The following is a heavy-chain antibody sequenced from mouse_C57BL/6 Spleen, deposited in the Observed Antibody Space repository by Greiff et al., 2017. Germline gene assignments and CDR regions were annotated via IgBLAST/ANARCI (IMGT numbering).Heavy chain of an antibody. J-gene: IGHJ2*01. CDR1: GYSITSGYS. CDR2: ISYDGSN. CDR3: ARSFDY. V-gene: IGHV3-6*01. Sequence: EVQLQESGPGLVEPSQSLSLTCSVTGYSITSGYSWTWIRQFPGNKLEWMGYISYDGSNNYNPSLKNRISITRDTSKNQFFLKLNSVTTEDTATYYCARSFDYWGQGTTLTVSS.